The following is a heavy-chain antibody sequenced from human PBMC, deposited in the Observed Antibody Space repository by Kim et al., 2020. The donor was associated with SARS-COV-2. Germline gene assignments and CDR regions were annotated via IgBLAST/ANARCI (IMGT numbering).Heavy chain of an antibody. CDR2: IYYSGST. CDR1: GGSISSSSYY. V-gene: IGHV4-39*01. D-gene: IGHD3-22*01. J-gene: IGHJ4*02. CDR3: ARHGLIVVVSVYFDY. Sequence: SETLSLTCTVSGGSISSSSYYWGWIRQPPGKGLEWIGSIYYSGSTYYNPSLKSRVTISVDTSKNQFSLKLSSVTAADTAVYYCARHGLIVVVSVYFDYWGQGTLVTVSS.